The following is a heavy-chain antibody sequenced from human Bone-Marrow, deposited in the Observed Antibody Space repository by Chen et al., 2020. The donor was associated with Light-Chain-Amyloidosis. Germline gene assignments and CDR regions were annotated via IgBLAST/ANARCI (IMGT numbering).Heavy chain of an antibody. Sequence: QVQLQESGPGLVRPSETLSLTCTVSGGSISNYYWSWIRQPPGKGLEWIGYVHTSGTTKYKASLESRVTISADTSRNQFSLKMNLVTAADTAVYYCARGGWVHAFDIWGRGTTVIVSS. CDR3: ARGGWVHAFDI. J-gene: IGHJ3*02. V-gene: IGHV4-59*01. CDR1: GGSISNYY. D-gene: IGHD6-19*01. CDR2: VHTSGTT.